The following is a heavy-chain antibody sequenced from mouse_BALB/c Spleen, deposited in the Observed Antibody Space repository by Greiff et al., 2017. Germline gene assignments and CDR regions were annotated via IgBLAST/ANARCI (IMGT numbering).Heavy chain of an antibody. D-gene: IGHD1-1*01. Sequence: VKLQESGPGLVAPSQSLSITCTVSGFSLTSYGVHWVRQPPGKGLEWLGVIWAGGSTNYNSALMSRLSISKDNSKSQVFLKMNSLQTDDTTMYYCASSFSYAVDYWGQGTSVTVSS. CDR2: IWAGGST. J-gene: IGHJ4*01. CDR3: ASSFSYAVDY. V-gene: IGHV2-9*02. CDR1: GFSLTSYG.